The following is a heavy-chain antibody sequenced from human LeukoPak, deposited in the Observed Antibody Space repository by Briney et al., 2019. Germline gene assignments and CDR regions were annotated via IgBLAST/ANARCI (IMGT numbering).Heavy chain of an antibody. D-gene: IGHD3-3*01. CDR3: ASAIFGVVMNDAFDI. Sequence: GASVKVSCKASGYTFTSYYMHWVRQAPGQGLEWMGIINPSGGSTSYAQKFQGRVTMTRDTSTSTVYMELSSLRSEDTAVYYCASAIFGVVMNDAFDIWGQGTMVTVSS. J-gene: IGHJ3*02. CDR1: GYTFTSYY. CDR2: INPSGGST. V-gene: IGHV1-46*01.